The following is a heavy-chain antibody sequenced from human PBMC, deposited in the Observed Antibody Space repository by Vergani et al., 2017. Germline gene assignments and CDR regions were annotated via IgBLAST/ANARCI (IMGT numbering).Heavy chain of an antibody. CDR1: GFTFTNYG. Sequence: QVQLVESGGGVVQPGGSLRLSCAASGFTFTNYGMHWVRQAPGKGLEWVAFTRYDGIVEYYGDSVRGRFTISRDKYKNTLYLQMNRLRPEDTAVYYCATAGAAYCRGASCYDFFEYWGQGTLVTVAS. D-gene: IGHD2-15*01. V-gene: IGHV3-30*02. J-gene: IGHJ4*02. CDR3: ATAGAAYCRGASCYDFFEY. CDR2: TRYDGIVE.